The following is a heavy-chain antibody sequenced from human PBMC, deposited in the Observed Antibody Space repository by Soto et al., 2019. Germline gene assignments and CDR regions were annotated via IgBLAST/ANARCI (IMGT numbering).Heavy chain of an antibody. D-gene: IGHD1-20*01. Sequence: ASVKVSCKASGYTFTSYAMRWVRQAPGQGLEWMGWINADNGNTNYAQKFQGRVTMTRDTSASTAYMELSSLRSDDTAVYYCARPAGMDYSWGIDDWGQGTTVTVSS. J-gene: IGHJ6*02. CDR2: INADNGNT. CDR3: ARPAGMDYSWGIDD. V-gene: IGHV1-3*01. CDR1: GYTFTSYA.